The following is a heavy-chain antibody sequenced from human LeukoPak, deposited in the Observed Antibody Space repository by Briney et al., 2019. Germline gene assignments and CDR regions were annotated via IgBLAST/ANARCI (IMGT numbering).Heavy chain of an antibody. J-gene: IGHJ3*02. D-gene: IGHD6-6*01. Sequence: GGSLRLSCAGSGFTFSNYAMTWVRQAPGKGLEWVSSISSGSTYMYYADSVKGRFTISRDNAQNSMYLQMNSLRAEDTAVYYCGRVGGRSKAAKGDAFDIWGQGTMVVVSS. CDR2: ISSGSTYM. CDR1: GFTFSNYA. CDR3: GRVGGRSKAAKGDAFDI. V-gene: IGHV3-21*01.